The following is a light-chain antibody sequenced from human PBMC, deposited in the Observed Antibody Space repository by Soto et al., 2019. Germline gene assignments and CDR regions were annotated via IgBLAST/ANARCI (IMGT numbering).Light chain of an antibody. Sequence: DVQMTQSAASLSASVGDTVTITCRASQDIDIYLNWYQQKPGKAPRVLIYGASSLQSGVPSRFSGSGSGTDFTLTISSLQPEDFATYYCQQSYSVPPTFGEGTKVEIK. J-gene: IGKJ4*01. CDR2: GAS. V-gene: IGKV1-39*01. CDR1: QDIDIY. CDR3: QQSYSVPPT.